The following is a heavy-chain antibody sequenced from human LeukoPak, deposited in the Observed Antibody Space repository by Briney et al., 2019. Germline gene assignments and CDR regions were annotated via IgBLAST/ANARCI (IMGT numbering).Heavy chain of an antibody. Sequence: PGGSLRLSCAASGFTFSSYGMHWVRQAPGKGLEWVAFIRYDGSNKYYADSVKGRFTISRDNSENTLYLQMNSLRAEDTAVYYCASLSDYGDYVLDYWGQGTLVTVSS. CDR3: ASLSDYGDYVLDY. CDR2: IRYDGSNK. CDR1: GFTFSSYG. J-gene: IGHJ4*02. V-gene: IGHV3-30*02. D-gene: IGHD4-17*01.